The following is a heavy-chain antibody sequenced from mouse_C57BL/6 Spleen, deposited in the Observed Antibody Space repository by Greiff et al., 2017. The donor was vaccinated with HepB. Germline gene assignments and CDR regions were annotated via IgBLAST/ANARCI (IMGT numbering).Heavy chain of an antibody. CDR2: IDPSDSYT. D-gene: IGHD2-13*01. J-gene: IGHJ2*01. Sequence: QVQLQQPGAELVKPGASVKLSCKASGYTFTSYWMQWVKQRPGQGLEWIGEIDPSDSYTNYNQKFKGKATLTVDTSSSTAYMQLSSLTSEDSAVYYCARRFEVDGDYCFDYWGQGTTLTVSS. CDR1: GYTFTSYW. V-gene: IGHV1-50*01. CDR3: ARRFEVDGDYCFDY.